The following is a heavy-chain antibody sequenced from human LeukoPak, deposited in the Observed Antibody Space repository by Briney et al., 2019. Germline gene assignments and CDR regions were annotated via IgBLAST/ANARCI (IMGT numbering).Heavy chain of an antibody. V-gene: IGHV4-59*01. CDR3: ARDRDGYIPVC. CDR2: IYYSGST. D-gene: IGHD5-24*01. CDR1: GGSISSYY. Sequence: SETLSLTCTVSGGSISSYYWSWIRQPPGKGLEWIGYIYYSGSTNYNPSLKSRVTISVDTSKNQFSLKLSSVTAADTAVYYCARDRDGYIPVCWGQGTLVTVSS. J-gene: IGHJ4*02.